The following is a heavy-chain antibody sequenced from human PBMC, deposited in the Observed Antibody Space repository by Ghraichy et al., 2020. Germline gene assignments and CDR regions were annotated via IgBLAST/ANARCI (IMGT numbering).Heavy chain of an antibody. V-gene: IGHV3-53*01. D-gene: IGHD2-21*01. CDR3: ARDRRYCGNNCYLYYYYGMDL. J-gene: IGHJ6*02. CDR1: GVSVSSNQ. Sequence: LSLTCAASGVSVSSNQMAWVRQAPGKGLEWVSILYSDGSGFYADTVRGRFTISRDESKNTLYLQMNSLRAEDTAVYYCARDRRYCGNNCYLYYYYGMDLWGRGTTVTVSS. CDR2: LYSDGSG.